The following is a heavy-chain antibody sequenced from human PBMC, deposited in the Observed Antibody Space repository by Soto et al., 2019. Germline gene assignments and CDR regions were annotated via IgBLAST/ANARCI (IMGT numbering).Heavy chain of an antibody. D-gene: IGHD4-4*01. Sequence: QVQLQESGPGLVKPSQTLSLTCTVSGGSISSGDYYWSWIRQPPGKGLEWIGCIYYSGSTYYNPSLKSRLTISVDTSKNQFSLKLISVTAADTAVYYCAISDYSQPPDMYGFDIWGQGTMVTVSS. CDR2: IYYSGST. V-gene: IGHV4-30-4*01. J-gene: IGHJ3*02. CDR1: GGSISSGDYY. CDR3: AISDYSQPPDMYGFDI.